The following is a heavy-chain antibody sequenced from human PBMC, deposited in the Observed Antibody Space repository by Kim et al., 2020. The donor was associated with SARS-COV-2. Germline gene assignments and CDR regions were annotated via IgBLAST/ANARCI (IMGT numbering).Heavy chain of an antibody. J-gene: IGHJ4*02. Sequence: SETLSLTCNVSGDSISSGGYYWSWIRQPAGKGLEWIGRVYKSGSTHYNPSLKSRVTISLDTSKNQFSLKLSSVTAADTAVYYCARTKYQITMTVDYYFDYWRQGNLVTVSS. V-gene: IGHV4-61*02. D-gene: IGHD3-22*01. CDR1: GDSISSGGYY. CDR2: VYKSGST. CDR3: ARTKYQITMTVDYYFDY.